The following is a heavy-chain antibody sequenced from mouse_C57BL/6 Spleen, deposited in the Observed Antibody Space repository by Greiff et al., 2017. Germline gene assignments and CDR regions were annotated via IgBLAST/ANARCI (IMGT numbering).Heavy chain of an antibody. V-gene: IGHV3-6*01. J-gene: IGHJ1*03. CDR2: ISYDGCN. Sequence: VQLKESGPGLVKPSQSLSLSCSVTGYSIPSGYYWNWIRQLPGNKLEWMGYISYDGCNKYNPSLTNRITITRDTSKNQFFLKLNSVTTEDTATYYCARRGSYGSSLYWYFDVWGTGTTVTVSS. CDR1: GYSIPSGYY. D-gene: IGHD1-1*01. CDR3: ARRGSYGSSLYWYFDV.